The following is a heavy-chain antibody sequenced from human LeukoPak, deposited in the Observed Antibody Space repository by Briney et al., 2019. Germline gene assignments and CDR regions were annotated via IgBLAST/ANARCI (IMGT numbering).Heavy chain of an antibody. CDR1: GFTFSSYS. Sequence: GGSLRLSCAASGFTFSSYSMSWVRQAPGKGLEWVSYISSSSSTIYYADSVKGRFTISRDNAQNPLYLQMNSLRDEDTAVYYCARDTVPAAIKVGRPLYYYGMDVWGQGTTVTVSS. D-gene: IGHD2-2*01. CDR3: ARDTVPAAIKVGRPLYYYGMDV. CDR2: ISSSSSTI. V-gene: IGHV3-48*02. J-gene: IGHJ6*02.